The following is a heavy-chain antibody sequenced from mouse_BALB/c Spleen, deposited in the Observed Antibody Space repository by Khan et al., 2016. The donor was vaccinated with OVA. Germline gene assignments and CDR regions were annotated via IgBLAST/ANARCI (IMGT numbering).Heavy chain of an antibody. D-gene: IGHD1-1*02. V-gene: IGHV5-4*02. Sequence: EVELVESGGGLVKPGGSLKLSCAASGFTFSDYFMNWVRQTPEKRLEWVATISDGGGYTYYPDSVKGRFTFSRDNAKNNLYLQMSSLKSEDAAMYYCARTDYGGFDYWGQGTMVTVSA. CDR2: ISDGGGYT. CDR1: GFTFSDYF. CDR3: ARTDYGGFDY. J-gene: IGHJ3*01.